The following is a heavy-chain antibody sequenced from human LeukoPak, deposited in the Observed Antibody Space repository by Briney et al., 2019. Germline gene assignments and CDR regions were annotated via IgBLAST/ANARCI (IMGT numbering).Heavy chain of an antibody. J-gene: IGHJ5*02. CDR1: GASISNYY. CDR3: ARGADCSSTSCYGHWSDP. D-gene: IGHD2-2*01. V-gene: IGHV4-59*01. Sequence: SETLSLTCTVSGASISNYYWSWIRQPPGKGLEWIGYIYYNGRTNYNPSLKSRVTISLDASKNQFSLKLSSVTAADTAVYYCARGADCSSTSCYGHWSDPWGQGTLVTVSS. CDR2: IYYNGRT.